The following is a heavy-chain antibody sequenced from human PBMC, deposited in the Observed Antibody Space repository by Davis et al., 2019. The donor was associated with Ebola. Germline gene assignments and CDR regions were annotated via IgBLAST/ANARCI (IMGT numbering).Heavy chain of an antibody. CDR2: IYYSGST. CDR1: GGSISSYY. J-gene: IGHJ4*02. D-gene: IGHD6-19*01. Sequence: MPSETLSLTCTVSGGSISSYYWSWIRQPPGKGLEWIGSIYYSGSTYDNPSLKSRVTISVDTSKNQFSLKLSSVTAADTAVYYCARALYRYSSGWYLGYWGQGTLVTVSS. V-gene: IGHV4-59*12. CDR3: ARALYRYSSGWYLGY.